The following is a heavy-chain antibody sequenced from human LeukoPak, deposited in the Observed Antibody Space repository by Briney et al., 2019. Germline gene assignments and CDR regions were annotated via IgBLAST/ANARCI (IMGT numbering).Heavy chain of an antibody. D-gene: IGHD4-17*01. J-gene: IGHJ4*02. CDR2: IYYSGST. CDR3: ARATVTTDRYFDY. CDR1: GGSISSGGYY. V-gene: IGHV4-31*03. Sequence: SETLSLTCTVSGGSISSGGYYWSWIRQQPGKGLEWIGYIYYSGSTYYNPSLKSRVTISVDTSKNQFSLKLSSVTAADTAVYYCARATVTTDRYFDYWGQGTLVTVSS.